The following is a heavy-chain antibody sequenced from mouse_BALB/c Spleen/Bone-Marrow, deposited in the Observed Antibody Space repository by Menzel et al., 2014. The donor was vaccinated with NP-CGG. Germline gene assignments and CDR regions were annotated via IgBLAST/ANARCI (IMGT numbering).Heavy chain of an antibody. CDR2: IYPGDDDT. CDR1: GYAISGYW. CDR3: AREDYGNSWSAY. Sequence: VQLQQSGAELVRPGSSVKISCKASGYAISGYWMNWVKQRPGQGLEWIGQIYPGDDDTIYNGKFKGKATLTADKSSNTAYMQLSSLTSEDSAVYLCAREDYGNSWSAYWGQGTLVTVSA. J-gene: IGHJ3*01. D-gene: IGHD2-1*01. V-gene: IGHV1-80*01.